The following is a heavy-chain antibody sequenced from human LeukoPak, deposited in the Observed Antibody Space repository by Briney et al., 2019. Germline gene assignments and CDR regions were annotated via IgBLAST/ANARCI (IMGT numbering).Heavy chain of an antibody. CDR3: ATGARGPFYYYYMDV. D-gene: IGHD7-27*01. J-gene: IGHJ6*03. CDR2: FYYRGSS. V-gene: IGHV4-59*01. CDR1: GDSISSYH. Sequence: SETLSLTYTVSGDSISSYHWSWIRQPPGKGLEWIGYFYYRGSSHFNPSLKSRVTMSVDTSKNQFSLQLSSVTAADSAVYYCATGARGPFYYYYMDVWGKGTTVTVSS.